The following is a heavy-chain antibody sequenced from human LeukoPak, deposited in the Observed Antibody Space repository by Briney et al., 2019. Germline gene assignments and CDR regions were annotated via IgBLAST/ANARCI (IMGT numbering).Heavy chain of an antibody. CDR3: ARVGEHYGDYVDFDY. CDR2: IKSDGSST. D-gene: IGHD4-17*01. CDR1: GFTFSSYW. Sequence: PGRSLRLSCAASGFTFSSYWMHWVRQAPGKGLVWVSRIKSDGSSTSYADSVKGRFTISRDNAKNTLYLQMNSLRAEDTAVYYCARVGEHYGDYVDFDYWGQGTLVTVSS. V-gene: IGHV3-74*01. J-gene: IGHJ4*02.